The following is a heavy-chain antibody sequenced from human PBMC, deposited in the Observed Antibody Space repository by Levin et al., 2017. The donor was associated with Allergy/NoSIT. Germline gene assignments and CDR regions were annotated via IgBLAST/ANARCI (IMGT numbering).Heavy chain of an antibody. J-gene: IGHJ6*03. CDR2: ISTHNGNT. CDR1: GYTFKNYG. D-gene: IGHD2-2*01. Sequence: ASVKVSCKASGYTFKNYGISWVRQAPGQGLEWMGWISTHNGNTNYAQSFQGRVTMTTDTSTSTADMELRSLISDDTAVHYCARFVVTPVSYFYMDVWGKGTTVTVSS. CDR3: ARFVVTPVSYFYMDV. V-gene: IGHV1-18*01.